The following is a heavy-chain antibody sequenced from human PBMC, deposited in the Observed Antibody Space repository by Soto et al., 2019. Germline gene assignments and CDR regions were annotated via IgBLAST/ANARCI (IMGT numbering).Heavy chain of an antibody. CDR2: ISHSGDT. CDR1: GYVIANGYH. J-gene: IGHJ6*02. CDR3: TRIYCTTTSCFINGMDV. V-gene: IGHV4-38-2*01. Sequence: SETLSLTCAVSGYVIANGYHWGCIRQPPGKELEWIGTISHSGDTYYNPSLKSRVTISIDTAKNHLSLILSSVTAADTATYYCTRIYCTTTSCFINGMDVWGQGTTVTVSS. D-gene: IGHD2-2*01.